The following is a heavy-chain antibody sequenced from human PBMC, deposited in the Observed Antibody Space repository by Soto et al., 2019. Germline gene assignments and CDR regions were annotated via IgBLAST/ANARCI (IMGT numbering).Heavy chain of an antibody. CDR2: INHSGST. Sequence: TSETLSLTCAVYGGSFSGYYWSWIRQPPGKGLEWIGEINHSGSTNYNPSLKSRVTISVDTSKNQFSLKLSSVTAADTAVYYCARGNYDILTGYPRNYYMDVWGKGTTVTVSS. CDR1: GGSFSGYY. J-gene: IGHJ6*03. D-gene: IGHD3-9*01. CDR3: ARGNYDILTGYPRNYYMDV. V-gene: IGHV4-34*01.